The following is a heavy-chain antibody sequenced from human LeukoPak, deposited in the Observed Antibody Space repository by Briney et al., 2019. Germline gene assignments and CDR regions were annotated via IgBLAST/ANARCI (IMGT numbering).Heavy chain of an antibody. D-gene: IGHD3-10*01. J-gene: IGHJ4*02. Sequence: SETLSLTCAVSGGSISSSNWWSWVRQPPGKGLEWIGEIYHSGSTNYNPSLKSRVTISVDKPKNQFSLKLSSVTAADTAVYYCARVVYYGSGSYFDYWGQGTLVTVSS. CDR1: GGSISSSNW. CDR3: ARVVYYGSGSYFDY. CDR2: IYHSGST. V-gene: IGHV4-4*02.